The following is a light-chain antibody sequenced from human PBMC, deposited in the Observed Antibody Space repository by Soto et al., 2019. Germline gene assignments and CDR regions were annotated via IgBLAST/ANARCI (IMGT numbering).Light chain of an antibody. CDR2: DAS. CDR3: QQYNSYSQT. V-gene: IGKV1-5*01. CDR1: QSISSW. Sequence: DIQMTQSPSTLSASVGDRVTITCRASQSISSWLAWYQQKPGKAPKLLIYDASSLESGVPSRFSGSGSGTEFTLTISILQHDDFATYYCQQYNSYSQTFGQGTKVEIK. J-gene: IGKJ1*01.